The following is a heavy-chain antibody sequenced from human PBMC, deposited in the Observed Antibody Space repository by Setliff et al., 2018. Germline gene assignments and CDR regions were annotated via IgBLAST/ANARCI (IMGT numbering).Heavy chain of an antibody. J-gene: IGHJ4*02. CDR3: ARIIAVAGIVIFDY. Sequence: SETLSLTCTVSGGSISSYYWSWIRQPPGKGLEWIGYIYYSGSTNYNPSLKSRVTISVDTSKNQFSLKLSSVTAADTAVYYCARIIAVAGIVIFDYWGQGTLVTVSS. CDR2: IYYSGST. D-gene: IGHD6-19*01. CDR1: GGSISSYY. V-gene: IGHV4-59*01.